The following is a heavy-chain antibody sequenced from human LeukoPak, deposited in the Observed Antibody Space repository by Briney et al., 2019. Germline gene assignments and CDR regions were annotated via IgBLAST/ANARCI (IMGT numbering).Heavy chain of an antibody. V-gene: IGHV7-4-1*02. J-gene: IGHJ4*02. CDR2: INTNSGNP. CDR3: ARDRGNGFDF. CDR1: GYTFNDYS. D-gene: IGHD1-1*01. Sequence: ASVKVSCRASGYTFNDYSINWVRQAPGQGLEWMGWINTNSGNPTYAQAFTGRFVFSWDTSVSTAYLQISSLKTEDTAVYYCARDRGNGFDFWGQGTLVTVFS.